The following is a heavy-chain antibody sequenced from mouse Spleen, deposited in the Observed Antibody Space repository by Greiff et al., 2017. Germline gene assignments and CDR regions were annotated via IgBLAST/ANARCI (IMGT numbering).Heavy chain of an antibody. CDR3: ARDSSGSFAY. CDR1: GYTFTDYA. Sequence: VMLVESGAELVRPGVSVKISCKGSGYTFTDYAMHWVKQSHAKSLEWIGVISTYYGDASYNQKFKGKATMTVDKSSSTAYMELARLTSEDSAIYYCARDSSGSFAYWGQGTLVTVSA. V-gene: IGHV1S137*01. J-gene: IGHJ3*01. CDR2: ISTYYGDA. D-gene: IGHD3-2*01.